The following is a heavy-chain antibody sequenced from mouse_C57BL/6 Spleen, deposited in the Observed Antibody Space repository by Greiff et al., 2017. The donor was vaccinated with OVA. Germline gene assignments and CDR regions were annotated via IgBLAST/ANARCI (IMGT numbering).Heavy chain of an antibody. V-gene: IGHV5-9-1*02. D-gene: IGHD1-2*01. CDR3: TRDRPTTAYAMDY. CDR2: ISSGGDYI. Sequence: DVMLVESGEGLVKPGGSLKLSCAASGFTFSSYAMSWVRQTPEKRLEWVAYISSGGDYIYYADTVKGRFTISRDNARNTLYLQMSSLKSEDTAMYYCTRDRPTTAYAMDYWGQGTSVTVSS. J-gene: IGHJ4*01. CDR1: GFTFSSYA.